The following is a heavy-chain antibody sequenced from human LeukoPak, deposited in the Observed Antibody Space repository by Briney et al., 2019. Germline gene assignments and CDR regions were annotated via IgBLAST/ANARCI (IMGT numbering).Heavy chain of an antibody. CDR2: IIPILGIA. CDR1: GGTFSSYA. D-gene: IGHD3-10*01. Sequence: GASVTVSFTASGGTFSSYAINWVRQAPGQGLEWMGRIIPILGIANYAQKFQGRVTITADKSTSTAYMELSSLRSEDTAVYYCARVVRYHGSGSYPPTHYGYYGMDVWGQGTTVTVSS. CDR3: ARVVRYHGSGSYPPTHYGYYGMDV. J-gene: IGHJ6*02. V-gene: IGHV1-69*04.